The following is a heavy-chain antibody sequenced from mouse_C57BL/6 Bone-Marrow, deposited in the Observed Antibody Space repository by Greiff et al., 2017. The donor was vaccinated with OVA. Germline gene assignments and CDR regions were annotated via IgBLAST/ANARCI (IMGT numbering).Heavy chain of an antibody. V-gene: IGHV1-39*01. J-gene: IGHJ2*01. CDR1: GYSFTDYN. D-gene: IGHD1-1*01. CDR2: INPNYGTT. CDR3: ARITTVVATNFDY. Sequence: VQLQQSGPELVKPGASVKISCKASGYSFTDYNMNWVKQSNGKSLEWIGVINPNYGTTSYNQKFKGKATLTVDQSTSTAYMQLNSLTSENSAVYYCARITTVVATNFDYWGQGTTLTVSS.